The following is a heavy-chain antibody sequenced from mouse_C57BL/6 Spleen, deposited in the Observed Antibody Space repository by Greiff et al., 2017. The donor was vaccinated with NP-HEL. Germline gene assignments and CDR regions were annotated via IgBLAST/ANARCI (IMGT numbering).Heavy chain of an antibody. D-gene: IGHD4-1*01. J-gene: IGHJ1*03. Sequence: QVQLKQPGAELVMPGASVKLSCKASGYTFTSYWMHWVKQRPGQGLEWIGEIDPSDSYTNYTQKFKGKSTLTVDKSSSTAYMQLSSLTSEDAAVYYCAVGWDDWYCDVWGTGTTVTVSS. CDR1: GYTFTSYW. CDR3: AVGWDDWYCDV. V-gene: IGHV1-69*01. CDR2: IDPSDSYT.